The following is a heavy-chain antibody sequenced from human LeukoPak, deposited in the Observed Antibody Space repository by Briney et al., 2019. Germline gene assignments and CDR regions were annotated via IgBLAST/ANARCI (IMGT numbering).Heavy chain of an antibody. Sequence: ASVKVSCKASGYTFTGYYMHWVRQAPGQGLEWMGWINPNSGGTNYAQKFQGRVTMTRDTSISTAHMELSRLRSDDTAVYYCARVTTFYDILTGYRNWFDPWGQGTLVTVSS. J-gene: IGHJ5*02. V-gene: IGHV1-2*02. CDR1: GYTFTGYY. D-gene: IGHD3-9*01. CDR3: ARVTTFYDILTGYRNWFDP. CDR2: INPNSGGT.